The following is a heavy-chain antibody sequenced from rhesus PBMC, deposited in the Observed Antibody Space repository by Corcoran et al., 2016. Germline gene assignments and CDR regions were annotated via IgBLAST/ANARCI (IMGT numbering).Heavy chain of an antibody. Sequence: QVQLQESGPGLVKPSETLSLTCAVSGASLSTYWWSWIRQPLGKGLEWIGEIVGNSDTTYYSPSLTSRVTISKDASKNQFSRKLNSVTAADTAVFYCVKSDKGLVSWGQGVVVTVSS. V-gene: IGHV4-80*01. CDR2: IVGNSDTT. J-gene: IGHJ6*01. CDR1: GASLSTYW. CDR3: VKSDKGLVS.